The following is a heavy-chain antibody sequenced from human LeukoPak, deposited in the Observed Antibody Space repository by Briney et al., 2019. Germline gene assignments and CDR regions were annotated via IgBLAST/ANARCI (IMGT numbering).Heavy chain of an antibody. CDR1: GGSVRSYY. V-gene: IGHV4-59*02. J-gene: IGHJ3*01. CDR2: IYYPGTT. CDR3: ARNQTSDDSWTPSHTGSHHAFDV. Sequence: PSETLSLTCTVSGGSVRSYYWSWIRQTPGKGLEWIGYIYYPGTTNYNPSLKSRVSFSVDTSKNQFSLNLDSVTAADTATYFCARNQTSDDSWTPSHTGSHHAFDVWGQGKLVIVSS. D-gene: IGHD3-3*01.